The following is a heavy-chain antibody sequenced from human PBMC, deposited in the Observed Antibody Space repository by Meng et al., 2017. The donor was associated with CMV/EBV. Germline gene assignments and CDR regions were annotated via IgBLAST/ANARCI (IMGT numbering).Heavy chain of an antibody. CDR2: INPNSGGT. Sequence: TFTGYYRHWVRQAPGQGLEWMGWINPNSGGTNYAQKFQGRVTMTRDTSISTAYMELSRLRSDDTAVYYCARDGAPYGIAAAGGLLFDPWGQGTLVTVSS. V-gene: IGHV1-2*02. CDR3: ARDGAPYGIAAAGGLLFDP. CDR1: TFTGYY. J-gene: IGHJ5*02. D-gene: IGHD6-13*01.